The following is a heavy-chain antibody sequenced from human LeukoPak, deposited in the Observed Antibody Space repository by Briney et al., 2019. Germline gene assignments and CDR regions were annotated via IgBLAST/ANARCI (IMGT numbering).Heavy chain of an antibody. CDR3: AGQNPAVGGQGLDY. CDR1: GGFISGHY. CDR2: IFYTGST. Sequence: SETLSLTCTVSGGFISGHYWSWIRQPPGKGLEWIGYIFYTGSTDYNPSLRSRITMSVDTSKNQFSLRLTSVTAADTAVYYCAGQNPAVGGQGLDYWGQGILVTVFS. J-gene: IGHJ4*02. D-gene: IGHD6-13*01. V-gene: IGHV4-59*08.